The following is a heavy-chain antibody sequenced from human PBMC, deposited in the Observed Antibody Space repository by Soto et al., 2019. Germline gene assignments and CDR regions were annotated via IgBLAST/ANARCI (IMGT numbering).Heavy chain of an antibody. Sequence: EVQLLESGGGLVQPGGSLRLSCAASGFAFSSHAMNWVRQAPGKGLAWVSGISGSGGRTYYADSVKGRFTISRDNSKNTLDLKMNSLRADDTAVYYCAKGRYSYDSSGHDYWGLGTLFTVSS. CDR2: ISGSGGRT. V-gene: IGHV3-23*01. CDR1: GFAFSSHA. CDR3: AKGRYSYDSSGHDY. J-gene: IGHJ4*01. D-gene: IGHD3-22*01.